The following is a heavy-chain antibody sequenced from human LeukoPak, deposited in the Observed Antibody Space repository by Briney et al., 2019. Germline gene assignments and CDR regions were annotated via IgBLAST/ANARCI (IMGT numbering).Heavy chain of an antibody. CDR1: GFTFSSYA. D-gene: IGHD3-9*01. J-gene: IGHJ6*02. CDR3: AKRLRYFDWLTRPYYYYGMDV. Sequence: GGSLRLSCAASGFTFSSYAMSWVRQAPGKGLEWASAISGSGGSTYYADSVKGRFTISRDNSKNTLYLQMNSLRAEDTAVYYCAKRLRYFDWLTRPYYYYGMDVWGQGTTVTVSS. CDR2: ISGSGGST. V-gene: IGHV3-23*01.